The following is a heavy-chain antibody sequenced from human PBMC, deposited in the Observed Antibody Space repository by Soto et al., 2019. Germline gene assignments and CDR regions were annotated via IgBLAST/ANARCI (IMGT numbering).Heavy chain of an antibody. CDR3: ARALRFFLWLPPREPYVMDV. CDR1: GGSISSGGYY. V-gene: IGHV4-31*03. D-gene: IGHD3-3*01. J-gene: IGHJ6*04. Sequence: SETLSLTSTVSGGSISSGGYYWSWIRQHPGKGLEWIGYIYYSGSTYYNPSLKSRVTISVDTSKNQFSLKLSSVTAADTAVYYYARALRFFLWLPPREPYVMDVWSEASTVTVCS. CDR2: IYYSGST.